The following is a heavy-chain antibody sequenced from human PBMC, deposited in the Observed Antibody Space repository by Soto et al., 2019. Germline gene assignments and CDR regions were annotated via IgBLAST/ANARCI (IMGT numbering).Heavy chain of an antibody. CDR3: ARVRYYDSSGYYLNWFDP. J-gene: IGHJ5*02. D-gene: IGHD3-22*01. CDR2: IIPIFGTA. CDR1: GGTFSSYA. V-gene: IGHV1-69*13. Sequence: SVKVSCKASGGTFSSYAISWVRQAPGEGLEWMGGIIPIFGTANYAQKFQGRVTITADESTSTAYMELSSLRSEDTAVYYCARVRYYDSSGYYLNWFDPWGQGTLVTVSS.